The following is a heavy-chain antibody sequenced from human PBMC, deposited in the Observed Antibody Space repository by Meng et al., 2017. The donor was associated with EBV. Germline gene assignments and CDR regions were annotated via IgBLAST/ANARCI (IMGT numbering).Heavy chain of an antibody. CDR1: GGPFRNYA. D-gene: IGHD3-10*01. V-gene: IGHV1-69*01. CDR2: FLPTLGAP. Sequence: VEFVQSVAGVKKPGSSVKVSCKTSGGPFRNYAISWVRQAPGQGLEWLGGFLPTLGAPNYAQKFHGRVSITADESTSTHYMDLSSLRSEDTAVYYCASESGRGYTPDYWGQGTLVTVSS. CDR3: ASESGRGYTPDY. J-gene: IGHJ4*02.